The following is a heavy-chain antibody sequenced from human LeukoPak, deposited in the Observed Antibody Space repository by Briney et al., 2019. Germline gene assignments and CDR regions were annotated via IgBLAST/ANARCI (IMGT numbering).Heavy chain of an antibody. J-gene: IGHJ4*02. CDR2: IRKEGTNK. D-gene: IGHD3-22*01. Sequence: GGSLRLSCAASGFTFSSYGIHWVRQAPGKGLEWVAFIRKEGTNKYYSDSVKGRFTISRDNSKNTLYLQMNSLRAEDTAVYYCARDYYDSSGYLLYDYWGQGTLVTVSS. CDR1: GFTFSSYG. V-gene: IGHV3-30*02. CDR3: ARDYYDSSGYLLYDY.